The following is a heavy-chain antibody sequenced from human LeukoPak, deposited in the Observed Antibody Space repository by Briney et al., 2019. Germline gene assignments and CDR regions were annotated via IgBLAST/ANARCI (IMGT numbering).Heavy chain of an antibody. Sequence: GGSLRLSCAASGFTFSSYAMSWVRQAPGKGLEWGAAISGSGGSTYYADSVKGRFTISRDNSKTTLYLQMNSLRAEDTAVYYCAKDVKVVVTEAFDIWGQGTMVTVSS. CDR1: GFTFSSYA. D-gene: IGHD2-21*02. V-gene: IGHV3-23*01. CDR3: AKDVKVVVTEAFDI. J-gene: IGHJ3*02. CDR2: ISGSGGST.